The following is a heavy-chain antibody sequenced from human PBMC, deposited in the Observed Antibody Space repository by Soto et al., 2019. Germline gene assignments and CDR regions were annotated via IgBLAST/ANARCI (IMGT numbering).Heavy chain of an antibody. D-gene: IGHD6-13*01. V-gene: IGHV1-69*13. Sequence: SVTVSCKASGGTFSSYAISWVRQAPGQGLEWMGGIIPIFGTANYAQKFQGRVTITADESTSTAYMELSSLRSEDTAAYYCARGQQLVGYYFDYWGQGTLVTVSS. CDR2: IIPIFGTA. CDR3: ARGQQLVGYYFDY. J-gene: IGHJ4*02. CDR1: GGTFSSYA.